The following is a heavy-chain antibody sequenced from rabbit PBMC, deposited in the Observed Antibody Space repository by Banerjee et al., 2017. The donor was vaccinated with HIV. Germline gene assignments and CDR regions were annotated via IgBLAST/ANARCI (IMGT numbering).Heavy chain of an antibody. CDR2: VYTGSSGST. Sequence: QSLEESGGDLVKPGASLTLTCTASGFSFSSRYYMCWVRQAPGKGLEWIACVYTGSSGSTNYASWAKGRFTISKTSSTTVTLQMTSLTAADTATYFCAGGVGVATYNYLDLWGPGTLVTVS. V-gene: IGHV1S40*01. D-gene: IGHD5-1*01. CDR3: AGGVGVATYNYLDL. J-gene: IGHJ4*01. CDR1: GFSFSSRYY.